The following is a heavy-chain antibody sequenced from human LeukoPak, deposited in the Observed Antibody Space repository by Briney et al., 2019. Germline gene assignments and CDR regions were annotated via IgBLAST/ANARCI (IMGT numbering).Heavy chain of an antibody. V-gene: IGHV4-61*02. CDR3: ARAHDYGRVFDY. CDR2: IYTSGST. CDR1: GGSISSGSYS. J-gene: IGHJ4*02. Sequence: SETLSLTCTVSGGSISSGSYSWSWLRQPAGKGLEWIGRIYTSGSTNYNPSLKSRVTISVDTSKNQFSLKLSSVTAAVTAVYYCARAHDYGRVFDYWGQGTLVTVSS. D-gene: IGHD4-17*01.